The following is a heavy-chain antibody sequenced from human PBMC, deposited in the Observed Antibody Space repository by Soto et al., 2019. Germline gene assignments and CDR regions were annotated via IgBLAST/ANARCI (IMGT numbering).Heavy chain of an antibody. J-gene: IGHJ6*02. D-gene: IGHD2-15*01. Sequence: GGSRRLSWAASGFTFSSYAMSWVRQAPGKGLEWVSAISGSGGSTYYADSVKGRFTISRDNSKNTLYLQMNSLRAEDTAVYYCAKGQVAKGYYYYYYGMDVWGQGTTVTVSS. CDR3: AKGQVAKGYYYYYYGMDV. V-gene: IGHV3-23*01. CDR1: GFTFSSYA. CDR2: ISGSGGST.